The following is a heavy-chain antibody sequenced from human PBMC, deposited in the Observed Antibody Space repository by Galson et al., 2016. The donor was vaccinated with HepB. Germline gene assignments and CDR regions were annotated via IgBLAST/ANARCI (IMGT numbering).Heavy chain of an antibody. Sequence: SLRLSCAASGFAFSVYGMTWVRQAPRKGLEWVSAISTSGGSTDYADSVKGRFTISRDNSKNTLYLQMNSLRAEDTAVYYCAKWTTDLGDDWGQGIVVTVSS. V-gene: IGHV3-23*01. CDR3: AKWTTDLGDD. CDR1: GFAFSVYG. CDR2: ISTSGGST. D-gene: IGHD4-11*01. J-gene: IGHJ4*02.